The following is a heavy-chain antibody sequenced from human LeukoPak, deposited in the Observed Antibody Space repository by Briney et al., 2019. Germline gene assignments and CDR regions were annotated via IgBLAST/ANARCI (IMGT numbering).Heavy chain of an antibody. CDR3: ARVEDCGGDCFVRNFFDY. J-gene: IGHJ4*02. D-gene: IGHD2-21*02. V-gene: IGHV4-34*01. CDR2: INHSGST. Sequence: SGGSLRLSCAASGFTFRTYAMSWVRQPPGKGLEWIGEINHSGSTNYNPSLKSRVTISVDTSKNQFSLKLSSVTAADTAVYYCARVEDCGGDCFVRNFFDYWGQGTLVTVSS. CDR1: GFTFRTYA.